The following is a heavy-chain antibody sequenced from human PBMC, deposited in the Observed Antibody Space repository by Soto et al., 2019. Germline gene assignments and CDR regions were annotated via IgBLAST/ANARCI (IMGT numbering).Heavy chain of an antibody. Sequence: QVQLVQSGAEVKKPGSSVKVSCKASGGTFSSYAISWVRQAPGQGLEWLGGIIPIFGTANYAQKFKGRVTINADESTSTAYMELSSLRSEDTAVYYCARVVAAAEYNWFDPWGQGTLVTVSS. CDR2: IIPIFGTA. D-gene: IGHD6-13*01. J-gene: IGHJ5*02. CDR1: GGTFSSYA. CDR3: ARVVAAAEYNWFDP. V-gene: IGHV1-69*01.